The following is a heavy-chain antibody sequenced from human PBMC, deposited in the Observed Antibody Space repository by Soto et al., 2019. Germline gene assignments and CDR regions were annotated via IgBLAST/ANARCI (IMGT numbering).Heavy chain of an antibody. Sequence: VKVSCKACGCTFTSYGSSWVRQAPGQGRQGMVGISANNGNTNYAHKHQRRVHINAATSTNKAYMELSRLRSNDKAVYYGARVTIFGVRIIHCFYYYAMDVWGQGTTVTVSS. V-gene: IGHV1-18*04. CDR2: ISANNGNT. J-gene: IGHJ6*02. CDR1: GCTFTSYG. D-gene: IGHD3-3*01. CDR3: ARVTIFGVRIIHCFYYYAMDV.